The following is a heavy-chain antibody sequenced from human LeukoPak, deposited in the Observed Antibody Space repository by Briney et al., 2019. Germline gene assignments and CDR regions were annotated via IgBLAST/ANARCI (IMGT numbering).Heavy chain of an antibody. V-gene: IGHV3-23*01. D-gene: IGHD3-9*01. CDR3: ARDLRDILTGPRRGMDV. CDR1: GFTFSGYA. CDR2: ISGSGGST. Sequence: GGSLRLSCAASGFTFSGYAMSWVRQAPGKGLEWVSAISGSGGSTYYADSVKGRFTISRDNSKNTLYLQMNSLRAEDTAVYYCARDLRDILTGPRRGMDVWGQGTTVTVSS. J-gene: IGHJ6*02.